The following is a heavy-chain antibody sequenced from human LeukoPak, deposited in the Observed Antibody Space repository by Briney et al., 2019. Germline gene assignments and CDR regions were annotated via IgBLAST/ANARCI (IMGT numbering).Heavy chain of an antibody. CDR3: ANSSRPVITTTSDWFDP. Sequence: PGGALRLSCAASGFIFISYAMTCVRQAPGKGLEWVSAISGSGVSTYYADSVKGRFTISRDNSKNTLYLKMNSLRAEDTAVYYCANSSRPVITTTSDWFDPWGQGTLVTVSS. J-gene: IGHJ5*02. D-gene: IGHD3-22*01. CDR1: GFIFISYA. CDR2: ISGSGVST. V-gene: IGHV3-23*01.